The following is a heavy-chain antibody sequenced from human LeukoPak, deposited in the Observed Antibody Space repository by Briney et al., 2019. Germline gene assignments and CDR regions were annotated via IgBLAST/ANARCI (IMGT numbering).Heavy chain of an antibody. CDR3: AKDRVNAYYYDSSGYYDY. CDR2: ISGSGGST. D-gene: IGHD3-22*01. CDR1: GFTFSSYA. V-gene: IGHV3-23*01. Sequence: GGSLRLSCAASGFTFSSYAMSWVRQAPGKGLEWVSAISGSGGSTYYADSVKGRFTISRDNSKNTLYLQMNGLRAEDTAVYYCAKDRVNAYYYDSSGYYDYWGQGTLVTVSS. J-gene: IGHJ4*02.